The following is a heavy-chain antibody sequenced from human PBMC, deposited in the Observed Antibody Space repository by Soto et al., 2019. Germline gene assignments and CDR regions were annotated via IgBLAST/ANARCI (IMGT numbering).Heavy chain of an antibody. J-gene: IGHJ3*02. D-gene: IGHD3-22*01. CDR2: ISGSGGST. CDR1: GFTFSSYS. Sequence: PGGSLILSCAAYGFTFSSYSMSWVRQAPGKGLEWVSAISGSGGSTYYADSVKGRFTISRDNSKNTLYLQMNSLRAEDTAVYYCAKGGGITMIVVVISDAFDIWGQGTMVTVSS. CDR3: AKGGGITMIVVVISDAFDI. V-gene: IGHV3-23*01.